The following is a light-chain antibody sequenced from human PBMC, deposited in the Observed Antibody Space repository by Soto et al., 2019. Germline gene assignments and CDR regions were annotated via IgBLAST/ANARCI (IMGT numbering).Light chain of an antibody. CDR1: SSNIGSST. Sequence: QSVLTQPPSASGTPGQRVTISCSGSSSNIGSSTVNWYQQLPGTAPKLLIHSNNQRPSGVPDRFSGSKSGTSASLAISGLQSEDEADYYCAAWDDSLKGWVFGGGTKLTV. CDR3: AAWDDSLKGWV. J-gene: IGLJ3*02. V-gene: IGLV1-44*01. CDR2: SNN.